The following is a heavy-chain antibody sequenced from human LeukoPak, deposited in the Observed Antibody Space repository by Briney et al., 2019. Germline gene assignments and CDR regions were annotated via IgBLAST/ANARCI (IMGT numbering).Heavy chain of an antibody. CDR1: GFTVSRNY. D-gene: IGHD3-10*01. Sequence: GGSLRLSCAASGFTVSRNYMSWVRLAPGKGLEWVSVIYSGGNTYYADFVKGRFTISRDNSKNTLYLQINSLTAEDTAVYYCANLPRGDYWGLGTLVTVSS. CDR2: IYSGGNT. CDR3: ANLPRGDY. J-gene: IGHJ4*02. V-gene: IGHV3-53*01.